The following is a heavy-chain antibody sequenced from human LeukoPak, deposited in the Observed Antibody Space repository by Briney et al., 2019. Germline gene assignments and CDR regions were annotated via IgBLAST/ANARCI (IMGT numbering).Heavy chain of an antibody. D-gene: IGHD2-2*01. Sequence: KAGGSLRLSCAASGFTFSSYSMNWVRQAPGKGLEWVSSISSSSSYIYYADSVKGRFTISRDNAKNSLYLQMNSLRAEDTAVYYCARWGQLLLNYYFDYWGQGTLVTVSS. CDR1: GFTFSSYS. V-gene: IGHV3-21*01. CDR2: ISSSSSYI. CDR3: ARWGQLLLNYYFDY. J-gene: IGHJ4*02.